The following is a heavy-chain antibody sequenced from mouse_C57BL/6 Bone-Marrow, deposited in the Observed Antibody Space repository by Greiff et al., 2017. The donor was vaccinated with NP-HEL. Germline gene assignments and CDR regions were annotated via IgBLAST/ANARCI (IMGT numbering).Heavy chain of an antibody. D-gene: IGHD3-3*01. CDR1: GFNIKDDY. CDR2: IDPENGDT. V-gene: IGHV14-4*01. Sequence: EVKVVESGAELVRPGASVKLSCTASGFNIKDDYMHWVKQRPEQGLEWIGWIDPENGDTEYASKFQGKATITADTSSNTAYLQLSSLTSEDTAVYYCTKTRAYYFDYWGQGTTLTVSS. J-gene: IGHJ2*01. CDR3: TKTRAYYFDY.